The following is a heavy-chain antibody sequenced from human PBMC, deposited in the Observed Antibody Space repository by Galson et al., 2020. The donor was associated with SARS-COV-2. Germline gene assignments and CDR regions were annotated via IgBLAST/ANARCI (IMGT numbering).Heavy chain of an antibody. D-gene: IGHD3-22*01. CDR3: ARESRYYYDSSGIPDGDY. V-gene: IGHV4-61*01. CDR1: GGSVSSGRYY. J-gene: IGHJ4*02. Sequence: SETLSLTCTVSGGSVSSGRYYWSWIRQPPGKGLEWIGYLFHSGNTNYNPSLKSRAVISLDTSKSQLSLKLHSVTAADTAVYYCARESRYYYDSSGIPDGDYWGQGSLVTVSS. CDR2: LFHSGNT.